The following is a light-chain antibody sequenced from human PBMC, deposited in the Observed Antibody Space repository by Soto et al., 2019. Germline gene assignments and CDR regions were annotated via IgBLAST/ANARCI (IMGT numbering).Light chain of an antibody. CDR1: QSISSW. Sequence: DIQMTQSPSTLSASVVDIVTIACRASQSISSWLAWYQQKPGKAPKVIIYDASRLESGVPSRFSGSGSGTEFILTINGLQPEDFATYYCQQVNSYPLTFGGGTKVDIK. CDR3: QQVNSYPLT. J-gene: IGKJ4*01. CDR2: DAS. V-gene: IGKV1-5*01.